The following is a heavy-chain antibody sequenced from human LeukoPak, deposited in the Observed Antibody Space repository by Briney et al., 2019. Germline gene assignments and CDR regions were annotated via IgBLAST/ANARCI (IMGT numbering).Heavy chain of an antibody. D-gene: IGHD5-24*01. J-gene: IGHJ4*02. V-gene: IGHV4-59*01. CDR1: GGSINNFY. CDR3: ARNPSKMAAFDY. Sequence: SETLSLTCTVSGGSINNFYWSWIRQPPGKGLEWIGYIYYSGSTSYNPSLKSRVTISVDTSKNQFSLKLSSVTAADTAVYYCARNPSKMAAFDYWGQGTPVTVSS. CDR2: IYYSGST.